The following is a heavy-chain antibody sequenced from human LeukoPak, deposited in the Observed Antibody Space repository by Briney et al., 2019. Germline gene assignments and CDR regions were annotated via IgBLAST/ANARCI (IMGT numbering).Heavy chain of an antibody. V-gene: IGHV4-39*07. CDR1: GGSISSSSYY. CDR2: IYYSGST. CDR3: ARELSMKIAATTSFDY. J-gene: IGHJ4*02. D-gene: IGHD6-25*01. Sequence: PSETLSLTCTVSGGSISSSSYYWGWIRQPPGKGLEWIGSIYYSGSTYYNPSLKSRVTISVDTSKNQFSLKLSSVTAADTAVYYCARELSMKIAATTSFDYWGQGTLVTVSS.